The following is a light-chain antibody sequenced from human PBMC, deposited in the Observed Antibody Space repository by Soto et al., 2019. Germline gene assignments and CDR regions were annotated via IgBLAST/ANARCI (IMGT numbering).Light chain of an antibody. V-gene: IGKV1-13*02. CDR1: QGISSA. J-gene: IGKJ3*01. CDR3: QQFNSTGT. CDR2: DAS. Sequence: AIQLTQSPSSLSASVGDRVTITCRASQGISSALAWYQQKPGKAPKLLIYDASSLESGVPSRFSGSGSGTDFTLTISSLQPEDFATYYCQQFNSTGTFGPGTKVDIK.